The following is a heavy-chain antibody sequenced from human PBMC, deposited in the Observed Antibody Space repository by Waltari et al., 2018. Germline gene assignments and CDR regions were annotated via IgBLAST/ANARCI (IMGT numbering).Heavy chain of an antibody. V-gene: IGHV4-34*01. J-gene: IGHJ4*02. CDR3: ARDYGSGSKQFDY. CDR1: GGSFSGYY. Sequence: QVQLQQWGAGLLKPSETLSLTCAVYGGSFSGYYWSWIRQPPGKGLEWIGEINHSGSTNYNPSLKSRVTISVDTSKNQFSLKLSSVTAADTAVYYCARDYGSGSKQFDYWGQGTLVTVSS. CDR2: INHSGST. D-gene: IGHD3-10*01.